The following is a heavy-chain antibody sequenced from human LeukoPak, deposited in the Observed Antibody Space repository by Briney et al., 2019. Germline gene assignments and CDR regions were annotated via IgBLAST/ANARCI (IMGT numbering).Heavy chain of an antibody. CDR1: GFTFSSYG. J-gene: IGHJ4*01. CDR3: AKGNCGGECYSPDY. CDR2: IWYDGSNK. D-gene: IGHD2-21*01. V-gene: IGHV3-33*06. Sequence: GGSLRLSCAASGFTFSSYGMHWVRQAPGKGLEWVAVIWYDGSNKYYADSVKGRFTISRDNSKNTLYLQMNSLRAEDTAVYYCAKGNCGGECYSPDYWGQGTLVTVSS.